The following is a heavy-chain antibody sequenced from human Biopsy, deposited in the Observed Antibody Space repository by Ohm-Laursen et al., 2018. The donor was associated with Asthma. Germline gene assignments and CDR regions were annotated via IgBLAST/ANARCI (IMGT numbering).Heavy chain of an antibody. CDR1: GAYIGSRDHH. D-gene: IGHD4-17*01. J-gene: IGHJ6*02. CDR2: VFWSGTT. CDR3: ARVASYGDLYFGIDV. Sequence: PSETLSLTCTVGGAYIGSRDHHWSWIRQSPGTGLEWIGFVFWSGTTHYNRSLERRLSISIGTTRNEFSMTLRSVTAADTAVYFCARVASYGDLYFGIDVWGPGTTVTVSS. V-gene: IGHV4-30-4*01.